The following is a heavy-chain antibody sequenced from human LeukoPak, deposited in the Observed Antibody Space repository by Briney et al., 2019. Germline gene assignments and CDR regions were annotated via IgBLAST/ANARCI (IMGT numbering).Heavy chain of an antibody. CDR2: ISYDRSNK. D-gene: IGHD2-15*01. V-gene: IGHV3-30*18. Sequence: GRSLRPSCAASGFTFSSYGMHWVRQAPGKGLEWVAVISYDRSNKYYADSVKGRFTISRDNSKNTLYLQMNSLRAEDTAVYYCAKDLVRDCSGGSCYGIDYWGQGTLVTVSS. J-gene: IGHJ4*02. CDR1: GFTFSSYG. CDR3: AKDLVRDCSGGSCYGIDY.